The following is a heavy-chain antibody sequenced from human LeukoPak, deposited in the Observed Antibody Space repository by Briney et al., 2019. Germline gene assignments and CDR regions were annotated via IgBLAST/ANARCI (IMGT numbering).Heavy chain of an antibody. CDR2: ISYDGSNK. V-gene: IGHV3-30*04. CDR3: VKARRDGYNSWGIFDY. J-gene: IGHJ4*02. Sequence: GGSLRLSCAASGFTFSSYAMHWVRQAPSKGLEWVAVISYDGSNKYYADSVRGRFTISRDNAKNSLYLQMNSLRVEDMALYYCVKARRDGYNSWGIFDYWGQGTLVTVSS. CDR1: GFTFSSYA. D-gene: IGHD5-24*01.